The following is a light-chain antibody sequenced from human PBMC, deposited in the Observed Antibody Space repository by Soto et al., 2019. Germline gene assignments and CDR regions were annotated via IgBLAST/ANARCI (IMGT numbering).Light chain of an antibody. CDR1: SSNIGNNY. V-gene: IGLV1-51*02. J-gene: IGLJ3*02. CDR2: ENN. Sequence: QSVLTQPPSVSAAPGQKVTISCSGSSSNIGNNYVSWYQQLPGTAPKLLIYENNKRPSGIPDRFSGSKSGTSATLGITGLQTGDEADYYCATWDGTLSAGVFGGGTQLTVL. CDR3: ATWDGTLSAGV.